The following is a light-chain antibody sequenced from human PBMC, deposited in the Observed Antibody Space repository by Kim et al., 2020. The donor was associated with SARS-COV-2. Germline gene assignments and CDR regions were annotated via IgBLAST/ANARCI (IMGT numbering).Light chain of an antibody. CDR2: DAS. CDR1: QSVTNNY. CDR3: QQCSTSPLT. Sequence: LSPGERATLSVRASQSVTNNYLGWYQKKPGQAPRLLIDDASRRATGIPDRFSGSGAGTEFTLTISRLEPEEFAVYYCQQCSTSPLTFGGGTKLEI. J-gene: IGKJ4*01. V-gene: IGKV3D-20*02.